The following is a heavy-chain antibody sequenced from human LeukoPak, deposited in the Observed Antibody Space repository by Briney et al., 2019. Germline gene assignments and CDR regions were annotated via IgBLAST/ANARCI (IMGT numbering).Heavy chain of an antibody. CDR3: ARDFFAPGIPAANYMDV. V-gene: IGHV4-34*01. CDR1: GGSFSGYY. Sequence: SETLSLTCAVYGGSFSGYYWSWIRQPPGKGLEWIGEINHSGSTNYNPSLKSRVTISVDTSKNQFSLKLSSVTAADTAVYYCARDFFAPGIPAANYMDVWGKGTTVTVSS. J-gene: IGHJ6*03. CDR2: INHSGST. D-gene: IGHD6-13*01.